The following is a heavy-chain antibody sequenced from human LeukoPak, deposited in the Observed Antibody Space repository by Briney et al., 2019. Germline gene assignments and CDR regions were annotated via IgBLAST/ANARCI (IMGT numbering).Heavy chain of an antibody. V-gene: IGHV3-23*01. CDR1: GFTFDDYG. D-gene: IGHD5-18*01. CDR2: ISGSGGST. CDR3: AKRSSGYSYGEFDY. Sequence: GGSLRLSCAASGFTFDDYGMNWVRQAPGKGLEWVSAISGSGGSTYYADSVKGRFTISRDNSKNTLYLQMNSLRAEDTAVYYCAKRSSGYSYGEFDYWGQGTLVTVSS. J-gene: IGHJ4*02.